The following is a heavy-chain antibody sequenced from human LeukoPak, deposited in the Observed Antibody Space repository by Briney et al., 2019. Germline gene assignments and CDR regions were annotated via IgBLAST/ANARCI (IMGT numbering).Heavy chain of an antibody. Sequence: PGGSLRLSCAASGFTFSTFAMIWVRQPPGKGLEWVSSIFPRGGEIHYADSVRGRFTISRDNSKSTLSLQMNSLRDEDTAVYYCARQWFYDYWGQGTLVTVSS. D-gene: IGHD3-22*01. J-gene: IGHJ4*02. CDR2: IFPRGGEI. V-gene: IGHV3-23*01. CDR3: ARQWFYDY. CDR1: GFTFSTFA.